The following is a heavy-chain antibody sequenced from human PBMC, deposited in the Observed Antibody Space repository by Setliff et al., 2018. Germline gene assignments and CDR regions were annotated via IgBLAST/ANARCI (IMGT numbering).Heavy chain of an antibody. CDR2: IYYSGST. D-gene: IGHD3-22*01. J-gene: IGHJ3*02. CDR3: AREGYDSSGYWALDAFDI. Sequence: SETLSLTCTVSGGSISSSSYYWGWIRQPPGKGLEWIGSIYYSGSTYYNPSLKSRVTISVDTSKNQFSLKLSSVTAADTAVYYCAREGYDSSGYWALDAFDIWGQGTMVTV. V-gene: IGHV4-39*07. CDR1: GGSISSSSYY.